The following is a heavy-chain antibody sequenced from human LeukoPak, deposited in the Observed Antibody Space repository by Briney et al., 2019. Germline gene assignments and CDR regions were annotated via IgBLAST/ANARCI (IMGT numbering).Heavy chain of an antibody. CDR1: GFTFRTYW. CDR2: INQDGSEE. D-gene: IGHD1-26*01. J-gene: IGHJ3*01. V-gene: IGHV3-7*01. Sequence: PGGSLRLSCAASGFTFRTYWMSWIRQAPGKGPGWVADINQDGSEEYYVQSVKGRFTVSRDNAQNAVFLQMTNLRADDTAVYYCARWKMELQRNAFDFWGQGTVVTVSS. CDR3: ARWKMELQRNAFDF.